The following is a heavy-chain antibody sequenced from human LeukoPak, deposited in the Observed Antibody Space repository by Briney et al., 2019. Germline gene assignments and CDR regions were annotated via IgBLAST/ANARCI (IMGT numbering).Heavy chain of an antibody. CDR1: GFTFSSYA. Sequence: PGGSLRLSCAASGFTFSSYAMSWVRQAPGKGLEWVSAISGSGGSTYYADSVKGRFTISRDNSKNTLYLQMNSLRAEDTAVYYCAKVHTKQWLVRGAFDIWGQGTMVTVSS. D-gene: IGHD6-19*01. J-gene: IGHJ3*02. CDR2: ISGSGGST. CDR3: AKVHTKQWLVRGAFDI. V-gene: IGHV3-23*01.